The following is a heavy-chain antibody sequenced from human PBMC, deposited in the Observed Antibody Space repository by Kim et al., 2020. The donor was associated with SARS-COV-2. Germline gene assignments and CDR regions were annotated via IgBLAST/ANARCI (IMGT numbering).Heavy chain of an antibody. CDR3: TTDVYYYDSSGYYFDEYYFDY. Sequence: GGSLRLSCAASGFTFSNAWMSWVRQAPGKGLEWVGRIKSKTDGGTTDYAAPVKGRFTISRDDSKNTLYLQMNSLKTEDTAVYYCTTDVYYYDSSGYYFDEYYFDYWGQGTLVTVSS. V-gene: IGHV3-15*01. D-gene: IGHD3-22*01. CDR1: GFTFSNAW. J-gene: IGHJ4*02. CDR2: IKSKTDGGTT.